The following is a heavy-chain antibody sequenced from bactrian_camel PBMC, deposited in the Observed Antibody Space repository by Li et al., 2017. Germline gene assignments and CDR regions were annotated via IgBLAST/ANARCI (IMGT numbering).Heavy chain of an antibody. CDR2: INSGGERT. D-gene: IGHD6*01. Sequence: VQLVESGGGSVQTGGSLSLSCAVSGYSVSSYAMSWVRQAPGKGLEWVSAINSGGERTYYADSVKGRFTISRDNAKNTVYLQLNSLEPEDTAVYYCAADGGSRYAGAYNYWGQGTQVTVS. CDR1: GYSVSSYA. V-gene: IGHV3S40*01. J-gene: IGHJ4*01. CDR3: AADGGSRYAGAYNY.